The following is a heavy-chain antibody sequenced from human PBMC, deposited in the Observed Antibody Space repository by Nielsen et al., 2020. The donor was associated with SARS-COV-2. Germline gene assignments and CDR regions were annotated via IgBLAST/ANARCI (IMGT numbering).Heavy chain of an antibody. J-gene: IGHJ4*02. V-gene: IGHV3-30*09. D-gene: IGHD6-19*01. Sequence: GESLKISCTASGFTFGDYAMSWVRQAPGKGLEWVAMISYEGSYKYYADSVKGRFAISRENSRNTVFLQMNSLTTDDTAVYYCARGAVAGASSLDYWGQGTLVTVSS. CDR2: ISYEGSYK. CDR3: ARGAVAGASSLDY. CDR1: GFTFGDYA.